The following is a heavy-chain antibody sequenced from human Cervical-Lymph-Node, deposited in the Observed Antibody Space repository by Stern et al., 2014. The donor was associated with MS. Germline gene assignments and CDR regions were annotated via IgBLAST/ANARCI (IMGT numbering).Heavy chain of an antibody. CDR1: GYTFINYG. CDR3: ARDVPPQWGYGDYAPFDY. Sequence: QVQLVQSGAEVKKPGASVKVSCTASGYTFINYGISWVRQAPGQGLEWMAWISPYNGETTYAQCLRGRVTLTTDTTTDTLYMVLWSLRSDDTAVYYCARDVPPQWGYGDYAPFDYWGQGTLVTVSS. J-gene: IGHJ4*02. CDR2: ISPYNGET. V-gene: IGHV1-18*01. D-gene: IGHD4-17*01.